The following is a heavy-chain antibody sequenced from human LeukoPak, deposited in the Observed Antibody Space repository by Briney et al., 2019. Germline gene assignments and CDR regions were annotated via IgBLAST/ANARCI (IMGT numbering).Heavy chain of an antibody. D-gene: IGHD4-17*01. CDR3: ARGWQTTVTYFDY. CDR1: GGSISSYY. J-gene: IGHJ4*02. CDR2: IYYSGST. V-gene: IGHV4-59*12. Sequence: PSETLSLTCTVSGGSISSYYWSWIRQPPGKGLEWIGYIYYSGSTNYNPSLKSRVTMSVDTSKKQFSLKLSSVTAADTAVYYCARGWQTTVTYFDYWGQGTLVTVSS.